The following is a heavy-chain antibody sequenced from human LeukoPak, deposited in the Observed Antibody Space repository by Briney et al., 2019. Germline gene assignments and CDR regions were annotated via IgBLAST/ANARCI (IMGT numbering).Heavy chain of an antibody. V-gene: IGHV1-8*01. Sequence: GASVKVSCKASGYTFTSYDINWVRQATGQGLEWMGWMNPNSGNTGYAQKFQGRVTMTRNTSISTAYMELSSLRSEDTAVYYCARASGIKRGRRLDFQHWGQGTLVTVSS. CDR2: MNPNSGNT. D-gene: IGHD2-15*01. J-gene: IGHJ1*01. CDR3: ARASGIKRGRRLDFQH. CDR1: GYTFTSYD.